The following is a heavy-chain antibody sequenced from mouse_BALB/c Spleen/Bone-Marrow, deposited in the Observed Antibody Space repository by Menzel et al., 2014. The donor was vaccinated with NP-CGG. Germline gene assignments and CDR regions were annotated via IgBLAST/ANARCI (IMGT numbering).Heavy chain of an antibody. CDR2: INSNGGST. CDR1: GFSFSGYG. Sequence: DVQLQESGGGLAQPGGSLKLSCAASGFSFSGYGMSWVRQTPDKRLELVATINSNGGSTYYSDSVKGRFTISRDNAKNTLYLQMSSLKSEDTAMYYCARGYDYDSWFAYWGQGTLVTVSA. J-gene: IGHJ3*01. D-gene: IGHD2-4*01. CDR3: ARGYDYDSWFAY. V-gene: IGHV5-6-3*01.